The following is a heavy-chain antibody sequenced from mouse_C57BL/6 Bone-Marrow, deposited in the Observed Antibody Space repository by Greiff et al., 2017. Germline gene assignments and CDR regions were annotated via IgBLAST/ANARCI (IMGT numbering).Heavy chain of an antibody. J-gene: IGHJ4*01. CDR1: GYTFTNFW. D-gene: IGHD2-1*01. CDR3: ARGLYYWGHY. CDR2: ISPGGCYT. V-gene: IGHV1-63*01. Sequence: VQLQQSGAELLRPGTSVKMSCKASGYTFTNFWIGWAKQRPGPGLECIGDISPGGCYTNSIEKLKGKATLIGDKSSGTAYMQFSSLTSEDSAIYYGARGLYYWGHYWGQGASGSVSS.